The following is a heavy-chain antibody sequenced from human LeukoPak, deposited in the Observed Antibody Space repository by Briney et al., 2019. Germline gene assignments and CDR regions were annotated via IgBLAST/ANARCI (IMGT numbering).Heavy chain of an antibody. D-gene: IGHD6-13*01. J-gene: IGHJ4*02. CDR2: IRGTGGGT. Sequence: GGSLRLSCVASGFPFSTYAMNWVRQAPGKDLECVSSIRGTGGGTYYADSVKGRFTISRDNSKNTLYLQMNSLRAWDTAVYYCAKSSWFDSFDYWGQGTLVTVSS. CDR1: GFPFSTYA. V-gene: IGHV3-23*01. CDR3: AKSSWFDSFDY.